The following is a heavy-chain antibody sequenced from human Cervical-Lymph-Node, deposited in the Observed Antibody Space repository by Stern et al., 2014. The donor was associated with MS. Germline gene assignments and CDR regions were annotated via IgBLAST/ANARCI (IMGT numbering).Heavy chain of an antibody. CDR2: FDPDDAET. D-gene: IGHD4-17*01. J-gene: IGHJ3*02. V-gene: IGHV1-24*01. CDR3: VRYGDYVDAFDM. CDR1: GYSLTGLS. Sequence: QVQLVQSGAEVKKPGASVKVSCKVSGYSLTGLSMHWVRQPPGKGLEWMGGFDPDDAETIYAQQFQGRLTMTEDTSADTAYMELSSLRSEDTAVYYCVRYGDYVDAFDMWGQGTMVTVSS.